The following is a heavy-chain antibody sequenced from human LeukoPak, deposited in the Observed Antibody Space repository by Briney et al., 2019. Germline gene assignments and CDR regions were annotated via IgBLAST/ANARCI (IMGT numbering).Heavy chain of an antibody. CDR1: GFTFSSYG. V-gene: IGHV3-30*18. CDR3: AKPPNSSGWYVFDY. Sequence: GGSLRLSCAASGFTFSSYGMHWVRQAPGKRLEWVAVISYDGSNKYYADSVKGRFTISRDNSKNTLYLQMNSLRAEDTAVYYCAKPPNSSGWYVFDYWGQGTLVTVSS. D-gene: IGHD6-19*01. CDR2: ISYDGSNK. J-gene: IGHJ4*02.